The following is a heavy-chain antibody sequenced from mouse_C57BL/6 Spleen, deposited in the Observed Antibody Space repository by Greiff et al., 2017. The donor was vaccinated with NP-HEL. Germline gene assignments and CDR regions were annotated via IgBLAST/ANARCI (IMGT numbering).Heavy chain of an antibody. D-gene: IGHD2-4*01. V-gene: IGHV1-26*01. Sequence: EVQLQQSGPELVKPGASVKISCKASGYTFTDYYMNWVKQSHGKSLEWIGDINPNNGGTSYTQKFKGKATLTVDKSSSTAYMELRSLTSEDSAVYDCASHYDYDEGAMDYWGQGTSVTVSS. J-gene: IGHJ4*01. CDR3: ASHYDYDEGAMDY. CDR2: INPNNGGT. CDR1: GYTFTDYY.